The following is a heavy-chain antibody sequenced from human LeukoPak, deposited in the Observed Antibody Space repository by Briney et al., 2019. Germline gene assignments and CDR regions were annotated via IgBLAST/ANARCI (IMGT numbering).Heavy chain of an antibody. V-gene: IGHV4-61*02. CDR2: IYTSGST. CDR1: GGSISSGSYY. CDR3: ARGGRSSGYHDFDY. D-gene: IGHD3-22*01. Sequence: PSETLSLTCTVSGGSISSGSYYWSWIRQPAGKGLEWIGRIYTSGSTNYNPSLKSRVTMSIDTSKNQLSLKLTSVTAADTAVYYCARGGRSSGYHDFDYWGQGTLVTVSS. J-gene: IGHJ4*02.